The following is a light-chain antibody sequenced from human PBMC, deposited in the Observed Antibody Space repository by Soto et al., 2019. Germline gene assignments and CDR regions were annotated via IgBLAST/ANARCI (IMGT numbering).Light chain of an antibody. CDR1: QSVTSGY. CDR2: DAS. J-gene: IGKJ2*01. Sequence: EIVLTQSPVTLSLSPGDRATLSCMASQSVTSGYLTWYQHKLGQAPRLLIYDASSRAPGIPARFSGSGSGTDFTLTISSLEPEEFAVYYCHQRDTWPRPFGQGTQLEMK. V-gene: IGKV3-11*01. CDR3: HQRDTWPRP.